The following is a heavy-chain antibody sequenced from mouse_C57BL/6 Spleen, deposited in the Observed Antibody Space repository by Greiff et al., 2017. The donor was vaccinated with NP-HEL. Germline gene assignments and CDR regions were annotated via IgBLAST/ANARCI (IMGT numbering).Heavy chain of an antibody. J-gene: IGHJ3*01. Sequence: VQLQESGPELVKPGASVKITCKASGYAFSSSWMNWVKQRPGKGLEWIGRIYPGDGDTNYNGKFKGKATLTADKSSSTAYMQLSSLTSEDSAVYFCARSSTGTLFAYWGQGTLVTVSA. CDR3: ARSSTGTLFAY. CDR1: GYAFSSSW. CDR2: IYPGDGDT. V-gene: IGHV1-82*01. D-gene: IGHD4-1*02.